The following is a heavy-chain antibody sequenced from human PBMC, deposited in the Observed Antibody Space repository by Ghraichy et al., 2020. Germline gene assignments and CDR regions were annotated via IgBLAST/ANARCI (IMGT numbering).Heavy chain of an antibody. CDR1: GFSFSNYA. CDR3: TKAYNSGWYSLAPHAFNM. V-gene: IGHV3-23*01. D-gene: IGHD6-19*01. CDR2: ISGGATST. J-gene: IGHJ3*02. Sequence: GGSLRLSCAASGFSFSNYAMSWVRQAPGKGLEWVSAISGGATSTHFADSVKGRFTISRDNSKNTLYLQMNSLRAEDTAIYYCTKAYNSGWYSLAPHAFNMWGQGTMVTVSS.